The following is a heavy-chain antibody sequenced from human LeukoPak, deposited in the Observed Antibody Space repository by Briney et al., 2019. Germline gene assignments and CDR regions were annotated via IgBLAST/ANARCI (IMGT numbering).Heavy chain of an antibody. J-gene: IGHJ3*02. Sequence: GRSLRLSCAASVFIFNYYAMNWVRQAPGKGLEWVSAISGGGHSTYYADSVKGRFTISRDNSKNTLYLQMNSLRAEDTAVYFCAKGLEPGAFDIWGQGTRVTVSS. CDR3: AKGLEPGAFDI. CDR1: VFIFNYYA. CDR2: ISGGGHST. D-gene: IGHD1-1*01. V-gene: IGHV3-23*01.